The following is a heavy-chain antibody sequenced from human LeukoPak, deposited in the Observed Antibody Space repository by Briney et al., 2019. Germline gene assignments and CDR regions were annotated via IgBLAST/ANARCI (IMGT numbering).Heavy chain of an antibody. CDR1: GGSISSSSYY. CDR2: IYYSGST. V-gene: IGHV4-39*07. Sequence: SETLSLTCTVSGGSISSSSYYWGWIRQPPGKGLEWIGRIYYSGSTYYNPSLKSRVTISVDTSKNQFSLKLSSVTAADTAVYYCARLSLLRYFDWYNWFDPWGQGALVTVSS. J-gene: IGHJ5*02. D-gene: IGHD3-9*01. CDR3: ARLSLLRYFDWYNWFDP.